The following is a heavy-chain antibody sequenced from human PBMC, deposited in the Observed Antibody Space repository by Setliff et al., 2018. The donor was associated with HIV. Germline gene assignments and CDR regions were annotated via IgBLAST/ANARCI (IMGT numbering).Heavy chain of an antibody. CDR2: INHSGGT. CDR3: ARGWGHDGFDF. D-gene: IGHD7-27*01. V-gene: IGHV4-34*01. Sequence: PSETLSLTCAVYGRSFSGYYWNWIRQSPGKGLEWIGEINHSGGTNYNPSLKSRVTMSIDTSTNQFSLNVSSVTAADTAVYYCARGWGHDGFDFWGQGTMVTVSS. J-gene: IGHJ3*01. CDR1: GRSFSGYY.